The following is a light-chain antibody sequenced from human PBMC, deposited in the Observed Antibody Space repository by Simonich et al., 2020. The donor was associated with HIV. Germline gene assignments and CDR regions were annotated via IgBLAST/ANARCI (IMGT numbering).Light chain of an antibody. Sequence: DIQMTQSPSSLSASVGDRVTITCQASQTISNWLAWYQQKPGEAPKLLIYKASTLESGVPSRFSGSGSGTEFTLTISSLQPDDFATYYCQQYNGYSLTFGGGTKVEIK. CDR1: QTISNW. J-gene: IGKJ4*01. CDR2: KAS. V-gene: IGKV1-5*03. CDR3: QQYNGYSLT.